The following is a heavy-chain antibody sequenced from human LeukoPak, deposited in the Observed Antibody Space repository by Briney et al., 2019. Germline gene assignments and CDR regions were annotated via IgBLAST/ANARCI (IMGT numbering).Heavy chain of an antibody. D-gene: IGHD4-17*01. J-gene: IGHJ6*02. CDR2: INTNNGNP. CDR1: GYIFTSYA. V-gene: IGHV7-4-1*02. CDR3: ARGGKGGDYRDYYYYGMDV. Sequence: ASVKVSCKASGYIFTSYAMNWVRQAPGQGLEWMGWINTNNGNPTYAQGFTERFVFSLDTSVSGTYLQISSLKAEDTAVYYCARGGKGGDYRDYYYYGMDVRGQGTTVTVSS.